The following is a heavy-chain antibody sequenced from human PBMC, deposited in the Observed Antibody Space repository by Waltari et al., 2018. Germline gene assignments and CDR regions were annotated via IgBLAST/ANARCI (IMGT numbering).Heavy chain of an antibody. D-gene: IGHD3-10*01. V-gene: IGHV4-31*03. Sequence: QVQLQESGPGLVKPSQTLSLTCSVSGGSFRSYTYYWSWIRQHPGRGLEWIGYMSSTGAAYYTPSLRSRVTISLDTSKNHFSLELTSVTAADTAVYYCARGGAYGSGTYFLDYWGQGTPVTVSS. J-gene: IGHJ4*02. CDR2: MSSTGAA. CDR1: GGSFRSYTYY. CDR3: ARGGAYGSGTYFLDY.